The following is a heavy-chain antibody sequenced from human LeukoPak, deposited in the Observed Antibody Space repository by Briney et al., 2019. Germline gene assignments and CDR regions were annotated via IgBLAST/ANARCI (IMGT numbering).Heavy chain of an antibody. J-gene: IGHJ4*02. CDR2: ISGSGGST. D-gene: IGHD6-13*01. CDR3: ARELDSSSWYIFDY. Sequence: GGSLRLSCAASGFTFSSYAMSWVRQAPGKGREWVSAISGSGGSTYYADSVKGRFTISRDNSKNSLYLEMSSLRVEDTAVYYCARELDSSSWYIFDYWGQGTLVTVSS. CDR1: GFTFSSYA. V-gene: IGHV3-23*01.